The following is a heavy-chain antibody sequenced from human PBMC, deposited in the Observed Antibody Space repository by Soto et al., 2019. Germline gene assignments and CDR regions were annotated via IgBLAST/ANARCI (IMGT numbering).Heavy chain of an antibody. Sequence: GESLKISCKGSGYSFTSYWISWVRQMPGKGLEWMGRIDPSDSYTNYSPSFQGHVTISADKSISTAYLQWSSLKASDTAMYYCARTPYYYGSGSPYYYYYGMDVWGQGTTVTSP. J-gene: IGHJ6*02. CDR1: GYSFTSYW. V-gene: IGHV5-10-1*01. D-gene: IGHD3-10*01. CDR2: IDPSDSYT. CDR3: ARTPYYYGSGSPYYYYYGMDV.